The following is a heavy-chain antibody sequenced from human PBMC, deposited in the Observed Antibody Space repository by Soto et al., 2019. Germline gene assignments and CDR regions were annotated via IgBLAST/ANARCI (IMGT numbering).Heavy chain of an antibody. D-gene: IGHD7-27*01. Sequence: SVKGSCQASGYTFTSYGISWVREAPGQGLEWMGWISAYNGNTNYAQKLQGRVTMTTDTSTSTAYIELRSLRSDDTAVYSCARAPQLTGDRFDYWGQGTLVTVSS. V-gene: IGHV1-18*01. CDR2: ISAYNGNT. J-gene: IGHJ4*02. CDR1: GYTFTSYG. CDR3: ARAPQLTGDRFDY.